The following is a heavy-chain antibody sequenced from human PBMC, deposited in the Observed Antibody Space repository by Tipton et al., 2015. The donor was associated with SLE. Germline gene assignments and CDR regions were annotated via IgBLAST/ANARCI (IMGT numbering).Heavy chain of an antibody. CDR3: AGGSRSPVYF. Sequence: TLSLTCTVSGCSISSSGYYWSWIRQHPGKGLEWIGYIYYTGSTYYNPSLKSRVTIAIDTSNNQFSLKVISMTAADTAMYYCAGGSRSPVYFWGQGRLVTVSS. D-gene: IGHD1-26*01. CDR1: GCSISSSGYY. V-gene: IGHV4-31*03. CDR2: IYYTGST. J-gene: IGHJ4*02.